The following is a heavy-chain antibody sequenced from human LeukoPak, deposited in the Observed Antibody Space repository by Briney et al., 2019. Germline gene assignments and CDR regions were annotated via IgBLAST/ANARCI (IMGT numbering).Heavy chain of an antibody. CDR3: AKGAAAGTISYNWFDP. D-gene: IGHD6-13*01. CDR2: IWYDGSKK. J-gene: IGHJ5*02. CDR1: GFTFSTYG. V-gene: IGHV3-33*06. Sequence: GGSLRLSCAASGFTFSTYGMRWVRQAPGKGLEWVAVIWYDGSKKYHADSVKGRFTISRDNSKNTLYLQMNSLRAEDTAVYYCAKGAAAGTISYNWFDPWGQGTLVTVSS.